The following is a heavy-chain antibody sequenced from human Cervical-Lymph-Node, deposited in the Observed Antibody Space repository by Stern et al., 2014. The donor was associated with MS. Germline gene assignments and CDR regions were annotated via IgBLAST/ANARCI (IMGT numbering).Heavy chain of an antibody. CDR1: GFSFSNYA. Sequence: VQLVESGGGVVQPGTSLRLSCAASGFSFSNYAVHWVRQAPGKGLEWVVVISNDGNKKLYADSVKGRFTISRDNSNNTLYLQMNSLRFEDTAVYYCARGGDYIWGSPVDHWGQGTLVSVSS. J-gene: IGHJ4*02. V-gene: IGHV3-30-3*01. CDR3: ARGGDYIWGSPVDH. CDR2: ISNDGNKK. D-gene: IGHD3-16*01.